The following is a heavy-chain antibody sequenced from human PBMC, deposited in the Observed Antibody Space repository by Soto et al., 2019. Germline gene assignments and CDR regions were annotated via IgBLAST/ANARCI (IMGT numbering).Heavy chain of an antibody. D-gene: IGHD6-13*01. J-gene: IGHJ4*02. Sequence: ASVKVSCKASGGTFSSYAISWVRQAPGQGLEWMGGIIPIFGTANYAQKFQGRVTITADESTSTAYMELSSLRSEDTAVYYCARYPLKYRSSWYFDYWGQGTLVTVSS. CDR3: ARYPLKYRSSWYFDY. CDR2: IIPIFGTA. V-gene: IGHV1-69*13. CDR1: GGTFSSYA.